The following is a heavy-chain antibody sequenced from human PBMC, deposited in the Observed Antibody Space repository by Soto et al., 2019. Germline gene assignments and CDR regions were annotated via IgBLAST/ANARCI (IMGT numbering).Heavy chain of an antibody. CDR2: INPSGGST. J-gene: IGHJ2*01. V-gene: IGHV1-46*01. D-gene: IGHD3-10*01. CDR3: ARASMVRGASLDL. CDR1: GYTFTSYY. Sequence: GASVKVSCKASGYTFTSYYMHWVRQAPGRGLEWMGIINPSGGSTSYAQKFQGRATMTRDTSTSTVYMELSSLRSEDTAVYYCARASMVRGASLDLWGRGTLVTVSS.